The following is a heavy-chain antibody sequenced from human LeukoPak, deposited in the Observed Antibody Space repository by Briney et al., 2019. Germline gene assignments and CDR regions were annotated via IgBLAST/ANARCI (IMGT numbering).Heavy chain of an antibody. CDR3: ARCGTGSSSSAGY. CDR2: IKQDGSEK. CDR1: GFTFSSYW. V-gene: IGHV3-7*01. Sequence: GGSLRLSCAASGFTFSSYWMSWVRQAPGKGLEWVANIKQDGSEKYYVDSVKGRFTISRDNAKNSLYLQMNSLRAEDTAVYYCARCGTGSSSSAGYWGQGTLVTVSS. D-gene: IGHD6-6*01. J-gene: IGHJ4*02.